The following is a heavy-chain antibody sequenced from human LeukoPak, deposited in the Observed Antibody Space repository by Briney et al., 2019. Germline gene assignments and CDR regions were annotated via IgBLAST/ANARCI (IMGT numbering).Heavy chain of an antibody. CDR1: GFTFSSYS. D-gene: IGHD3-22*01. Sequence: GGSLRLSCAASGFTFSSYSMNWVRQAPGKGLEWDSSISSSSSYIYYADLVKGRFTISRDNAKNSLYLQMNSLRAEDTAVYYCARDKYSSGFIGGAFDIWGQGTMVTVSS. J-gene: IGHJ3*02. CDR3: ARDKYSSGFIGGAFDI. V-gene: IGHV3-21*01. CDR2: ISSSSSYI.